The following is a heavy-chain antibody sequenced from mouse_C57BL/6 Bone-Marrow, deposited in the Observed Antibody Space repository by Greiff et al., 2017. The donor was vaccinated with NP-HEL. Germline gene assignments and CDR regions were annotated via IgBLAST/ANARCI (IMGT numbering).Heavy chain of an antibody. CDR2: ISDGGSYT. Sequence: DVKLQESGGGLVKPGGSLKLSCAASGFTFSSYAMSWVRQTPEKRLEWVATISDGGSYTYYPDNVKGRFTISRDNAKNNLYLQMSHLKSEDTAMYYCARDLYDYDGAMDYWGQGTSVTVSS. J-gene: IGHJ4*01. V-gene: IGHV5-4*01. CDR3: ARDLYDYDGAMDY. D-gene: IGHD2-4*01. CDR1: GFTFSSYA.